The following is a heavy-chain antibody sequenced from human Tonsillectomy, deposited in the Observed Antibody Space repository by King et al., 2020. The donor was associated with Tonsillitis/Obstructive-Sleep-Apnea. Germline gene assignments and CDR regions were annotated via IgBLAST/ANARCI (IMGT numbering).Heavy chain of an antibody. D-gene: IGHD3-9*01. V-gene: IGHV1-18*01. CDR3: ARDHYDILTDHFLTPTHNWFDP. CDR2: ISAYNGNT. J-gene: IGHJ5*02. CDR1: GYTFTNYG. Sequence: QLVQSGAEVKKPGASVKVSCKTSGYTFTNYGISWVRQAPGQGLEWMGWISAYNGNTNYAQKFQGRVTMTTDTSTSTAYMELRSLRSDDTAVYYCARDHYDILTDHFLTPTHNWFDPWGQGTLVSVSS.